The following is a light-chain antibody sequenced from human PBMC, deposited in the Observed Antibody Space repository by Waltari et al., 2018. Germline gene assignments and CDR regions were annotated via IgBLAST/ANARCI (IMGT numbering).Light chain of an antibody. CDR2: GAS. Sequence: IVLTLSPDTLSLSPGQRATLSCRASQTINNNFLVWYQQKPGQAPRLLIHGASSRATGFPDRFSGSGSGTDFTLTISRLEPEDVAVYYCQQYDGSILTFGGGTKVEI. CDR1: QTINNNF. V-gene: IGKV3-20*01. CDR3: QQYDGSILT. J-gene: IGKJ4*01.